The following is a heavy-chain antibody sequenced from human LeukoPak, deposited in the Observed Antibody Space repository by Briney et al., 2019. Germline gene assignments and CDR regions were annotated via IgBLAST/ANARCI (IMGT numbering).Heavy chain of an antibody. CDR3: ARGRDCSSTSCYSGYYYYGMDV. CDR2: IYYSGST. V-gene: IGHV4-59*01. CDR1: GGPISSYY. J-gene: IGHJ6*02. D-gene: IGHD2-2*02. Sequence: SETLSLTCTVSGGPISSYYWSWIRQPPGKGLEWIGYIYYSGSTNYNPSLKSRVTISVDTSKNQFSLKLSSVTAADTAVYYCARGRDCSSTSCYSGYYYYGMDVWGQGTTVTVSS.